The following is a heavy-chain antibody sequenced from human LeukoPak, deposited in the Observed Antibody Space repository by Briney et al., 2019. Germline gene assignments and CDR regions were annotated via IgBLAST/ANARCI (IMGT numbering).Heavy chain of an antibody. CDR2: IYPGDSGT. Sequence: GESLKISCKGSGYSFTSYWIGWVRQMPGKGLEWMGIIYPGDSGTRYSPSFQGQVTISADKSISTAYLQWSSLKASDTAMYYCARRDITMVRGVINNAFDIWGQGTMVTVSS. V-gene: IGHV5-51*01. J-gene: IGHJ3*02. D-gene: IGHD3-10*01. CDR1: GYSFTSYW. CDR3: ARRDITMVRGVINNAFDI.